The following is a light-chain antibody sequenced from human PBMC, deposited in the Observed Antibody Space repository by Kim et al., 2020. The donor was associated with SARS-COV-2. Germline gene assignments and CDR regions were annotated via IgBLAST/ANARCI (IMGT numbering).Light chain of an antibody. CDR1: SGDVGAYNC. Sequence: GQSITISCTGTSGDVGAYNCVSWYQHRPGKAPQLFIYDVTKRPSGVSDRFSGSKSGNTASLTISGLQAEDEADYYCSSYTSNTTLVFGGGTRMTVL. CDR2: DVT. J-gene: IGLJ2*01. CDR3: SSYTSNTTLV. V-gene: IGLV2-14*03.